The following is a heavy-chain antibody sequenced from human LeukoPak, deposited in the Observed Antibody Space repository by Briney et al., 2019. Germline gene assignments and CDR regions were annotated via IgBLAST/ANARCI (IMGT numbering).Heavy chain of an antibody. J-gene: IGHJ4*02. V-gene: IGHV4-59*01. CDR1: GGSISSYY. Sequence: ASETLSLTCTVSGGSISSYYWSWIRQPPGKGLEWIGYIYYSGSTNYNPSLKSRVTISVDTSMNQFSLKLSSVTAADTAVYYCARDRRYSYGYDYWGQGTLVTVSS. CDR2: IYYSGST. D-gene: IGHD5-18*01. CDR3: ARDRRYSYGYDY.